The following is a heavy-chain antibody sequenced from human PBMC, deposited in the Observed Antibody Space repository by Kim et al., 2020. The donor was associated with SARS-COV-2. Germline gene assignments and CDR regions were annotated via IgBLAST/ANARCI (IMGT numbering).Heavy chain of an antibody. D-gene: IGHD3-10*02. Sequence: SDTTQYAATVKGRLIISRDDPEDSLYLQINSLKNDDTAVYYCVRYVAAFDIWGQGTVVTVSS. V-gene: IGHV3-72*01. CDR2: SDTT. J-gene: IGHJ3*02. CDR3: VRYVAAFDI.